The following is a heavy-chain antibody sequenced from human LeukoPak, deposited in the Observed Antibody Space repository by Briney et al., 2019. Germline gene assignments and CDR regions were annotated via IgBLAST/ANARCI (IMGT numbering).Heavy chain of an antibody. V-gene: IGHV3-53*01. CDR2: IYSGGNT. J-gene: IGHJ4*02. D-gene: IGHD3-22*01. Sequence: PGGSLRLSCAASGFTVSSNYMSWVRQAPGKGLEWVSVIYSGGNTYYADSVKGRFTISRDNSKNTLYLQMNSLRAEDTAVYYCAKAGYYYDSSGYYLYYFDYWGQGTLVTVSS. CDR1: GFTVSSNY. CDR3: AKAGYYYDSSGYYLYYFDY.